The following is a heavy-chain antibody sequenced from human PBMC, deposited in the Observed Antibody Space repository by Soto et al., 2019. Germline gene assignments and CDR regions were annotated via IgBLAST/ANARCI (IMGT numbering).Heavy chain of an antibody. V-gene: IGHV3-48*03. CDR3: ARDRGQQTRGRYYGRDV. Sequence: EVQLVESGGGLVQPGGSLRLSCAASGFTFSSYEMNWVRQAPGKGLEWVSYISSSGSTIYYADSVKGRFTISRDNAKNSLDLQMNSLRADDTAVYYCARDRGQQTRGRYYGRDVWGQGTTVTVAS. J-gene: IGHJ6*02. CDR2: ISSSGSTI. CDR1: GFTFSSYE. D-gene: IGHD6-13*01.